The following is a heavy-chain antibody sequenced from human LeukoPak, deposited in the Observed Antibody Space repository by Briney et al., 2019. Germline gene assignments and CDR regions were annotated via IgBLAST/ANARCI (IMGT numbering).Heavy chain of an antibody. V-gene: IGHV1-2*04. Sequence: ASVKVSCKASGYTFTGYYMHWVRQAPGQGLEWMGWINPNSGGTNYAQKFQGWVTMTRDTSISTAYMELSRLRSDDTAVYYCARETIFGVVMDGMDVWGQGTTVTVSS. D-gene: IGHD3-3*01. CDR1: GYTFTGYY. CDR3: ARETIFGVVMDGMDV. CDR2: INPNSGGT. J-gene: IGHJ6*02.